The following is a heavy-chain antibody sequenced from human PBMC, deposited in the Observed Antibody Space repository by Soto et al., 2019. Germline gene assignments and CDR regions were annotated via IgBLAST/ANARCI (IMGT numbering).Heavy chain of an antibody. J-gene: IGHJ3*02. V-gene: IGHV4-59*08. Sequence: QVQLQESGPGLVKPSETLSLTCTVSGGSISSYYWSWIRQPPGKGLEWIGYIYYSGSTNYNPSLKSRATITVDTSKNQFSMKLSSVTAADTAVYDCARAPLRYFDRFPVHDAFDIWGQGTMVTVSS. CDR2: IYYSGST. CDR1: GGSISSYY. CDR3: ARAPLRYFDRFPVHDAFDI. D-gene: IGHD3-9*01.